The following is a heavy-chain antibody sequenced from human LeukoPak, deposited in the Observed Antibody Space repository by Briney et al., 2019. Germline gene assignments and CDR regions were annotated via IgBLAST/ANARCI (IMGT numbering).Heavy chain of an antibody. D-gene: IGHD5-24*01. J-gene: IGHJ6*03. CDR2: IYSGGST. V-gene: IGHV3-66*02. Sequence: GGSLRLSCAASGFTVSSNYMSWVRQAPGKGLEWVSVIYSGGSTYYADSVKGRFTISRDNSKNTLYLQMNSLRAEDTAVYYCARDDTISGYYYYYYMDVWGKGTTVTVSS. CDR3: ARDDTISGYYYYYYMDV. CDR1: GFTVSSNY.